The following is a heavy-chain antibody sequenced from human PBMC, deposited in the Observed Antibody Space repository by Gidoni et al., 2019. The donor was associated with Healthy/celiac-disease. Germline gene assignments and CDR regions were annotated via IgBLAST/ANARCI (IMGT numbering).Heavy chain of an antibody. J-gene: IGHJ4*02. CDR2: IKPDGSEK. D-gene: IGHD3-3*01. V-gene: IGHV3-7*01. Sequence: EVQLVESGGGLVQPGGSLRLSCAASGFTFSSYWRSGVRQAPGKGLEWVANIKPDGSEKYYVDSVKGRFTISRDNAKNSLYLQMNSLRAEDTAVYYCASSGFGSYYDFWSGYDSPPDYWGQGTLVTVSS. CDR3: ASSGFGSYYDFWSGYDSPPDY. CDR1: GFTFSSYW.